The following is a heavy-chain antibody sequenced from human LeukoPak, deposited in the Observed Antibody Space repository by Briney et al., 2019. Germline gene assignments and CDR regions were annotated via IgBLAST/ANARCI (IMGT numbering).Heavy chain of an antibody. CDR1: GFTFSSYG. CDR2: IWYDGTNK. Sequence: PGGSLRLSCGASGFTFSSYGMHWVRQAPGKGLEWVAVIWYDGTNKYYADSVKGRFTISRDNSKNTLYLQMNSLRAEDSAVYYCARGPVYYYYGMDVWGQGTTVTVSS. J-gene: IGHJ6*02. V-gene: IGHV3-33*01. CDR3: ARGPVYYYYGMDV.